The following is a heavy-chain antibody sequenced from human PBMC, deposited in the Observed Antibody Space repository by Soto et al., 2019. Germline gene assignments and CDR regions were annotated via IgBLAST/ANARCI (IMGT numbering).Heavy chain of an antibody. CDR1: GGSISSFY. J-gene: IGHJ4*02. Sequence: SETLSLTCTVSGGSISSFYWSWIRQPPGKGLEWIGYIYYSGSTNYNPSLKSRVTISVDTSKNQFSLKLSSVTAADTAVYYCARRYDYWGQGTLVTVSS. CDR3: ARRYDY. V-gene: IGHV4-59*08. CDR2: IYYSGST.